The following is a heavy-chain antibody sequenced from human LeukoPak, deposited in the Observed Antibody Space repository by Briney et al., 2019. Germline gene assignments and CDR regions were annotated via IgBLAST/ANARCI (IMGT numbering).Heavy chain of an antibody. J-gene: IGHJ4*02. CDR2: INHSGST. CDR1: GGSFSGYY. CDR3: ASQDYGDYQFDY. V-gene: IGHV4-34*01. D-gene: IGHD4-17*01. Sequence: SETLSLTCAVYGGSFSGYYWSWIRQPPGKGLEWIGEINHSGSTNYNPSLKSRVTISVDTSKNQFSLKLSSVTAAGTAVYYCASQDYGDYQFDYWGQGTLVTVSS.